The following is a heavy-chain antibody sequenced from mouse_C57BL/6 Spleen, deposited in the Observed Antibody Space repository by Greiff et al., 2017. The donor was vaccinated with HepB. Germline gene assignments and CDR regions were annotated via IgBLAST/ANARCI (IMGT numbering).Heavy chain of an antibody. CDR3: ARDYYGSSRAWFAY. V-gene: IGHV5-12*01. Sequence: EVKVEESGGGLVQPGGSLKLSCAASGFTFSDYYMYWVRQTPEKRLEWVAYISNGGGSTYYPDTVKGRFTISRDNAKNTLYLQMSRLKSEDTAMYYCARDYYGSSRAWFAYWGQGTLVTVSA. CDR1: GFTFSDYY. J-gene: IGHJ3*01. CDR2: ISNGGGST. D-gene: IGHD1-1*01.